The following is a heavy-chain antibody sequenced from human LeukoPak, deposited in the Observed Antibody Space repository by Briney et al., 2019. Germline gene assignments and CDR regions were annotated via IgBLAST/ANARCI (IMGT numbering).Heavy chain of an antibody. Sequence: GGSLRLSCAASGFTFSGYAMSWVRQAPGKGLEWVSAISGSGGSTYYADSVKGRFTISRDNSKNTLYLQMNSLRAEDTAVYYCAKAGLYCSSTSCYAEFDYWGQGTLVTVSS. V-gene: IGHV3-23*01. CDR3: AKAGLYCSSTSCYAEFDY. J-gene: IGHJ4*02. CDR2: ISGSGGST. CDR1: GFTFSGYA. D-gene: IGHD2-2*01.